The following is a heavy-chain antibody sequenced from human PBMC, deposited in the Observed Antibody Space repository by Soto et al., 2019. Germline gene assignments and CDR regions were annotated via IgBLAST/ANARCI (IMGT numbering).Heavy chain of an antibody. CDR1: GGTFSSYT. D-gene: IGHD3-9*01. CDR3: GGAYYDISTGYPLHFHD. Sequence: SVKVSCKTSGGTFSSYTISWVRQAPGQGLEWMGRIIPILGIANYAQKFQGRVTITADKSTSTAYMELSSLRSEDTAVYYCGGAYYDISTGYPLHFHDWGQGTQVTVSS. V-gene: IGHV1-69*02. J-gene: IGHJ4*02. CDR2: IIPILGIA.